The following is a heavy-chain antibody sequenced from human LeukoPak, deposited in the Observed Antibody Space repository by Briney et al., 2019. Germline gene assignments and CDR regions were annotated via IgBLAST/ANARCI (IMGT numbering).Heavy chain of an antibody. CDR1: GYTFTSYY. D-gene: IGHD5-12*01. Sequence: ASVKVSCKASGYTFTSYYMHWVRQAPGQGLEWMGIINPSGDSTSYAQKFQGRVTMTRDTSTSTVYMELSSLRSEDTAVYYCARVSSGYEGSDYWGQGTLVTVSS. CDR2: INPSGDST. CDR3: ARVSSGYEGSDY. V-gene: IGHV1-46*01. J-gene: IGHJ4*02.